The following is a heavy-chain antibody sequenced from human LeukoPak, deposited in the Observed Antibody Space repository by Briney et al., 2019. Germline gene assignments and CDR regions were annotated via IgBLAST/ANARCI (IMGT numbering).Heavy chain of an antibody. V-gene: IGHV4-34*01. CDR2: ISDSGRT. D-gene: IGHD3-22*01. J-gene: IGHJ5*02. CDR3: ARYYYDSSGTNWFDP. Sequence: SETLSLTCGVSGGSFSGYYWSWIRQPPGKGLEWIGEISDSGRTGYKSSLKSRVTILEDTSKNQFSLKLSSVTAADTAVYYCARYYYDSSGTNWFDPWGQGTLVTVSS. CDR1: GGSFSGYY.